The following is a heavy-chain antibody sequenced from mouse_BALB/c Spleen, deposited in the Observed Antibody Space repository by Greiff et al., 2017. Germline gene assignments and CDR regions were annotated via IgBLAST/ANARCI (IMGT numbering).Heavy chain of an antibody. CDR1: GFTFTDYY. CDR2: IRNKANGYTT. Sequence: EVKLVESGGGLVQPGGSLRLSCATSGFTFTDYYMSWVRQPPGKALEWLGFIRNKANGYTTEYSASVKGRFTISRDNSQSILYLQMNTLRAEDSATYYCACDDGYAPWFAYWGQGTLVAVSA. V-gene: IGHV7-3*02. CDR3: ACDDGYAPWFAY. J-gene: IGHJ3*01. D-gene: IGHD2-2*01.